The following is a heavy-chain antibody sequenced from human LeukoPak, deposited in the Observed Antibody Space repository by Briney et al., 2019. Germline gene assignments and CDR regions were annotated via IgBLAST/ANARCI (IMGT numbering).Heavy chain of an antibody. V-gene: IGHV4-59*01. J-gene: IGHJ4*02. Sequence: SETLSLTCTVSGGSISSYYWSWIRQPPGKGLEWIGYIYYSGSTNYNPSLKSRVTISVDTSKNQFSLKLSSVTAADTAVYYCARASSSWSRYFDYWGQGTLVTVSS. CDR3: ARASSSWSRYFDY. D-gene: IGHD6-13*01. CDR1: GGSISSYY. CDR2: IYYSGST.